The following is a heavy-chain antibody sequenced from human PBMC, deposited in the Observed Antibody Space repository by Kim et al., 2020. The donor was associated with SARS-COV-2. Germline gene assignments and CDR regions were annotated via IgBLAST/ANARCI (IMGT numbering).Heavy chain of an antibody. J-gene: IGHJ4*02. CDR3: AKDLGQWLIEAFDY. CDR1: GFTFSSYA. D-gene: IGHD6-19*01. CDR2: ISGSGDNT. V-gene: IGHV3-23*01. Sequence: GGSLRLSCVASGFTFSSYAMNWVRQAPGKGLEWVSVISGSGDNTYYADSVKGRFTISRDNSKNTLYLQMNSLRAEDTAVYYCAKDLGQWLIEAFDYWGQGTLVTVSS.